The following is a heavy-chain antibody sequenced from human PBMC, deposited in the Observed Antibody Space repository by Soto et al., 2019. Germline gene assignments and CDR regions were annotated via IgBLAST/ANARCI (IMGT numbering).Heavy chain of an antibody. CDR2: IYWDDDK. Sequence: QITLKESGPTLVKPTQTLTLTCTFSGFSLSTSGVGVGWIRQPPGKALEWLALIYWDDDKRYSPSLKSRLTINKDTSKNQVVLTMTNMDPVDTATYYCAHRGGYYDFWSGFDYWGQRTLVTVSS. J-gene: IGHJ4*02. D-gene: IGHD3-3*01. V-gene: IGHV2-5*02. CDR3: AHRGGYYDFWSGFDY. CDR1: GFSLSTSGVG.